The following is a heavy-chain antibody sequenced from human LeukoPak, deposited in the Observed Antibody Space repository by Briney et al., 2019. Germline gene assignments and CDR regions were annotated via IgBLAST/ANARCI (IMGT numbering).Heavy chain of an antibody. CDR1: GYSFTSYW. J-gene: IGHJ4*02. V-gene: IGHV5-51*01. CDR3: ARRRDLYSGSYYPFDY. CDR2: IYPGDSST. Sequence: GESLKISCQGSGYSFTSYWIGWVRQMPGKGLEWMGIIYPGDSSTRYSPSFQGQVTISADKSISTAYLQWSSLKASDTAMYYCARRRDLYSGSYYPFDYWGQGTLVTVSS. D-gene: IGHD1-26*01.